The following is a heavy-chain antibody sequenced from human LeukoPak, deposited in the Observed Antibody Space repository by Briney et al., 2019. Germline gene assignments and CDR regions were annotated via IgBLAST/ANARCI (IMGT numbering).Heavy chain of an antibody. V-gene: IGHV4-4*07. CDR1: GGSFSGYY. D-gene: IGHD3-10*01. Sequence: KPSETLSLTCAVYGGSFSGYYWSWIRQPAGKGLEWIGRIYTSGSTTYNPSLKSRVTMSVDTSKNQFSLKLSSVTAADTAVYYCARDSGTTGEVKFDPWGQGTLVTVSS. J-gene: IGHJ5*02. CDR3: ARDSGTTGEVKFDP. CDR2: IYTSGST.